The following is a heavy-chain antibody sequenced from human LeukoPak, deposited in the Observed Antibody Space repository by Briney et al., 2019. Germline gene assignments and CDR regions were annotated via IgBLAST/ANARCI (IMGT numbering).Heavy chain of an antibody. D-gene: IGHD2-2*01. CDR2: IYSGGGST. CDR3: ARATYSSSSRWYYFDY. V-gene: IGHV3-53*01. CDR1: GFTVSSNY. J-gene: IGHJ4*02. Sequence: GGSLRLSCAASGFTVSSNYMNWVRQAPGKGLEWVSVIYSGGGSTYYADSVKGRFTISRDNSKNTLYLQMNSLRAEDTAVYYCARATYSSSSRWYYFDYWGQGTLVTVSS.